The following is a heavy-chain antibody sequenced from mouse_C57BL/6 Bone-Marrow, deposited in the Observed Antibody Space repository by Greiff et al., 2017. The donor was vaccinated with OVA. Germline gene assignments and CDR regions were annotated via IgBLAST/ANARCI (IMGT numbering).Heavy chain of an antibody. D-gene: IGHD2-1*01. CDR1: GYTFTDYY. Sequence: EVQLQQSGPELVKPGASVKISCKASGYTFTDYYMNWVKQSHGKSLEWIGDINPNNGGTSYNQKFKGKATLTVDKSSSTAYMELRSLTSEDSAVYYCAREGVGVGNYYAMDYWGQGTSVTVSS. CDR3: AREGVGVGNYYAMDY. V-gene: IGHV1-26*01. CDR2: INPNNGGT. J-gene: IGHJ4*01.